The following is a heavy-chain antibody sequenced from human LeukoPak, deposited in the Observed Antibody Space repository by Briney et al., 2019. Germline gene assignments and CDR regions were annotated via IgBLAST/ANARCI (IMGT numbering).Heavy chain of an antibody. Sequence: ASVKVSCKASGYTFTGYYMHWVRQAPGQGLEWMGWINPNSGGTNYAQKFQGRVTTTRDTSISTAYMELSRLRSDDTAVYYCARDLPPLGSGSYGLSHWGQGTLVTVSS. CDR3: ARDLPPLGSGSYGLSH. J-gene: IGHJ4*02. V-gene: IGHV1-2*02. CDR2: INPNSGGT. CDR1: GYTFTGYY. D-gene: IGHD1-26*01.